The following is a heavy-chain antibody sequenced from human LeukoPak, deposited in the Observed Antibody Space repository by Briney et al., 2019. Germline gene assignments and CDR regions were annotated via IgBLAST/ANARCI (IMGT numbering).Heavy chain of an antibody. J-gene: IGHJ6*03. D-gene: IGHD6-13*01. CDR3: ARVGIAPRYYYYYYMDV. V-gene: IGHV4-59*01. CDR1: GGSISSYY. Sequence: SETLSLTCTVSGGSISSYYWSWIRQPPGKGLEWIGYIYYSGSTNYNPSLKSRVTISVDTSKNQFSLKLSSVTAADTAVYYCARVGIAPRYYYYYYMDVWGKGTTVTVSS. CDR2: IYYSGST.